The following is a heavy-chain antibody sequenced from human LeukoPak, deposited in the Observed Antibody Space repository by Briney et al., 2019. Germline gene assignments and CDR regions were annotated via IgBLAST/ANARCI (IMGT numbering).Heavy chain of an antibody. J-gene: IGHJ4*02. CDR3: ARDRVIRDERGTFY. V-gene: IGHV1-3*01. CDR1: GYTFTSYA. D-gene: IGHD5-24*01. CDR2: INAGNGNT. Sequence: ASVKVSCKASGYTFTSYAMHWVRQAPGQRLEWMGWINAGNGNTKYSQKFQGRVTITRDTSASTAYMELSSLRSEDTAVYYCARDRVIRDERGTFYSGQGTLVTVSS.